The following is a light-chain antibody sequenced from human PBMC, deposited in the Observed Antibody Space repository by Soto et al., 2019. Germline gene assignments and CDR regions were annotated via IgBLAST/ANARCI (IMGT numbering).Light chain of an antibody. J-gene: IGKJ2*01. CDR3: QQYDNPPYN. CDR2: DAS. Sequence: DIQMTQSPSSLSASVGDRVTITCQASQDISNYLNWYQQKAGKAPKLLIYDASNLETGVPSRFSGRGSGTDFTFTISSLQPEDIATYYCQQYDNPPYNFGQGTKAEIK. V-gene: IGKV1-33*01. CDR1: QDISNY.